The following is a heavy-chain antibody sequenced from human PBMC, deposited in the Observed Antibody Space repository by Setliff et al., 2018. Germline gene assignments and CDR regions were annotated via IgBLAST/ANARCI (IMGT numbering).Heavy chain of an antibody. CDR2: SNHSGGT. CDR1: GESFSNNY. Sequence: SETLSLTCSVYGESFSNNYWSWIRQPPGKGLEWIGESNHSGGTSYNPSLQSRVSVSLDTSKNHFSLRLTSMTAADTAVYYCATPGRDDLDSPFEPFDIWGQGTMVTVSS. J-gene: IGHJ3*02. V-gene: IGHV4-34*01. CDR3: ATPGRDDLDSPFEPFDI. D-gene: IGHD3-3*01.